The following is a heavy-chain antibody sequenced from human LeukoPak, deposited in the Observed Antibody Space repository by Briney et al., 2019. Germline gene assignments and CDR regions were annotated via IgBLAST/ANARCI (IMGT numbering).Heavy chain of an antibody. D-gene: IGHD5-24*01. V-gene: IGHV3-23*01. CDR2: LTDSGGTT. J-gene: IGHJ3*02. Sequence: GGSLRLSCVASGFTFSSYAMGWVRQTPGKRPEWVSSLTDSGGTTYYVDSVKGRFTISRDNSKNTLYLHMNSLRAEDTAMYYCAKKRDAFDIWGQGTVVAVSS. CDR1: GFTFSSYA. CDR3: AKKRDAFDI.